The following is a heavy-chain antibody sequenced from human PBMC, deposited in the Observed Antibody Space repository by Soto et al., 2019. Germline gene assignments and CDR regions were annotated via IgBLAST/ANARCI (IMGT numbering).Heavy chain of an antibody. CDR2: IYSGGST. V-gene: IGHV3-53*01. Sequence: GGSLRLSCAASGVTVSSNYMSWVRQAPGKGLEWVSVIYSGGSTYYADYVKGRFTISRDNSKNTLYLQMNSLRAEDTAVYYCASCSSRDDFWSGYYGLPYYFDYWGQGTLVTVSS. D-gene: IGHD3-3*01. CDR1: GVTVSSNY. CDR3: ASCSSRDDFWSGYYGLPYYFDY. J-gene: IGHJ4*02.